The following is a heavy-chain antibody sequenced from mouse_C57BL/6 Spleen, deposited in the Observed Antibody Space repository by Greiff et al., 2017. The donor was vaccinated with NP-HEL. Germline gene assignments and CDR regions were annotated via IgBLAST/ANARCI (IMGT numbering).Heavy chain of an antibody. D-gene: IGHD1-2*01. CDR1: GYSFTGYY. CDR2: INPSTGGT. J-gene: IGHJ2*01. V-gene: IGHV1-42*01. Sequence: VQLQQSGPELVKPGASVKISCKASGYSFTGYYMNWVKQSPEKSLEWIGEINPSTGGTTYNQKFKAKATLTVDKSSSTAYMQLKSLTSEDSAVYYCASEITTAFDYWGQGTTLTVSS. CDR3: ASEITTAFDY.